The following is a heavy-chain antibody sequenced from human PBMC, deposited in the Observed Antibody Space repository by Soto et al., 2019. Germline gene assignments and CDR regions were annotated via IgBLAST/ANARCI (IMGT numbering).Heavy chain of an antibody. CDR2: IKQDGSEK. V-gene: IGHV3-7*03. D-gene: IGHD3-16*02. CDR3: ARDSIHDYVWGSYRYRRYYGMDV. Sequence: EVQLVESGGGLVQPGGSLRLSCAASGFTFSSYWMSWVRQAPGKGLEWVANIKQDGSEKYYVDSVKGRFTISRDNAKNSLYLQMNSLRAEDTAVYYCARDSIHDYVWGSYRYRRYYGMDVWGQGTTVTVSS. J-gene: IGHJ6*02. CDR1: GFTFSSYW.